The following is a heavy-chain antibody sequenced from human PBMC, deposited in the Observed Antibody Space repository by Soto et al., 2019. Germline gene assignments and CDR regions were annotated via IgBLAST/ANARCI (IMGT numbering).Heavy chain of an antibody. CDR3: AREDCSGGSCYVDAFDI. D-gene: IGHD2-15*01. CDR1: GGSISSYY. V-gene: IGHV4-4*07. J-gene: IGHJ3*02. CDR2: IYTSGST. Sequence: KPSETLSLTCTVSGGSISSYYWSWIRQPAGKGLEWIGRIYTSGSTNYNPSLKSRVTMSVDTSKNQFSLKLSSVTAADTAAYYCAREDCSGGSCYVDAFDIWGQGTMVT.